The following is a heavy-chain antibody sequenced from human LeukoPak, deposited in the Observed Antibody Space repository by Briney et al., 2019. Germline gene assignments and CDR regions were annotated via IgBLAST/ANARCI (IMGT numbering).Heavy chain of an antibody. Sequence: PSETLSLTCTVSGGSISSSSYYWGWIRQPPGKGLEWIGSIYYSGSTYYNPSLKSRVTISVDTSKNQFSLKLSSVTAADTAVYYCARPGNVDTAMADAFDIWGQGKMVTVSS. CDR1: GGSISSSSYY. D-gene: IGHD5-18*01. J-gene: IGHJ3*02. CDR3: ARPGNVDTAMADAFDI. CDR2: IYYSGST. V-gene: IGHV4-39*07.